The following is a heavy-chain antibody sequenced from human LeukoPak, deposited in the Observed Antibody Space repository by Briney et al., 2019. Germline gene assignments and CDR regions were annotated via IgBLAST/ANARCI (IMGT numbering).Heavy chain of an antibody. Sequence: IPSETLSLTCTVSGGSISNYHWSWIRQPPGKGLEWIGYIYYSGNTNYNPSLKSRVTISLDTSENQVSLRLSSVTAADTAVYHCARKDGDLWGQGTLVTVSS. CDR2: IYYSGNT. CDR1: GGSISNYH. V-gene: IGHV4-59*08. CDR3: ARKDGDL. J-gene: IGHJ5*02.